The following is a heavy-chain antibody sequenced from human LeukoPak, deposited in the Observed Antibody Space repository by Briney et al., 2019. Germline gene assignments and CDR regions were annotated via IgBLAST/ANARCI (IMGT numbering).Heavy chain of an antibody. J-gene: IGHJ4*02. CDR3: ARVLSYSSGWYSLYFDY. Sequence: ASVKVSCKASGYTFTSYYMHWVRQAPGQGLEWMGIISPSGGSTSYARKFQGRVTMTRDTSTSTVYMELSSLRSEDTAVYYCARVLSYSSGWYSLYFDYWGQGTLVTVSS. CDR2: ISPSGGST. CDR1: GYTFTSYY. D-gene: IGHD6-19*01. V-gene: IGHV1-46*01.